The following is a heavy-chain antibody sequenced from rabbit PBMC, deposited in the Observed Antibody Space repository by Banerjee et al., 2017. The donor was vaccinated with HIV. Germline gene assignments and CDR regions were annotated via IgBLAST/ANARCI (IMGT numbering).Heavy chain of an antibody. CDR3: ARAGGFENYFNL. D-gene: IGHD1-1*01. CDR1: GIDFSSSDW. V-gene: IGHV1S40*01. Sequence: QSLEESGGDLVKPGASLTLTCEGSGIDFSSSDWICWVRQAPGKGLEWIGCIVAGSSGSTYYASWAKGRFTISKASSTTVTLQMTSLTAADTATYFCARAGGFENYFNLWGPGTLVTVS. J-gene: IGHJ4*01. CDR2: IVAGSSGST.